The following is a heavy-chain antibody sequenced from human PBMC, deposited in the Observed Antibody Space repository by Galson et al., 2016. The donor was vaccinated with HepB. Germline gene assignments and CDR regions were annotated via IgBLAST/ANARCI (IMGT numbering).Heavy chain of an antibody. Sequence: SLRLSCAASGFTFSNYWMYWVRQVPGKGLEWVADIKGDGSKEYYVGSMEGRFTISRDNSKNMVYLQMNSLRVEDTAVYYCVRNNEGFDIWGQGTMVTVSS. CDR3: VRNNEGFDI. V-gene: IGHV3-7*01. J-gene: IGHJ3*02. CDR1: GFTFSNYW. CDR2: IKGDGSKE. D-gene: IGHD2-8*01.